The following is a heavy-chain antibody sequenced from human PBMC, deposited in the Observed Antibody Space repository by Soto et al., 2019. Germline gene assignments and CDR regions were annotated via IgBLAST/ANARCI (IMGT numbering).Heavy chain of an antibody. V-gene: IGHV3-48*04. J-gene: IGHJ5*02. D-gene: IGHD3-10*01. CDR2: ISSSSSTI. CDR1: GFTFSSYS. Sequence: GGSLRLSCAASGFTFSSYSMNWVRQAPGKGLEWVSYISSSSSTIHYADSVKGRFTISRDNAKNSLYLQMNNLRAEDTAVYHCARVELVRGVISDWFDPWGQGTLVTVSS. CDR3: ARVELVRGVISDWFDP.